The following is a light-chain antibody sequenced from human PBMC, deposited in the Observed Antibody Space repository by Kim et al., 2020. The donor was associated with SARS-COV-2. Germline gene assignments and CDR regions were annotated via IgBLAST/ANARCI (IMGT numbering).Light chain of an antibody. CDR3: CSYTSSRTLV. J-gene: IGLJ3*02. Sequence: GQSITASCTGTTSDIGGYNFVSWYQQHPAKAPKVMIYDVSNRPSGVSNRFSGSKSGNTATLTISGLQAEDEADYYCCSYTSSRTLVFGGGTKVTVL. V-gene: IGLV2-14*03. CDR2: DVS. CDR1: TSDIGGYNF.